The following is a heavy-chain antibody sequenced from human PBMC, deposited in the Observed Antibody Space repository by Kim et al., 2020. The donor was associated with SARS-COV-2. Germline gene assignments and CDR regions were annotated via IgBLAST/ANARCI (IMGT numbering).Heavy chain of an antibody. V-gene: IGHV1-2*04. J-gene: IGHJ6*02. Sequence: ASVKVSCKASGYTFTGYYMHWVRQAPGQGLEWMGWINPNSGGTNYAQKFQGWVTMTRDTSISTAYMELSRLRSDDTAVYYCARDRPLWFGELLYDYGMDVWGQGTTVTVSS. CDR1: GYTFTGYY. CDR2: INPNSGGT. D-gene: IGHD3-10*01. CDR3: ARDRPLWFGELLYDYGMDV.